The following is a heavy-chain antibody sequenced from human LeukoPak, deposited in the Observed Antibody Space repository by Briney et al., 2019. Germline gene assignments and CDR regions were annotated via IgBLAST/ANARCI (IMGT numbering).Heavy chain of an antibody. CDR3: AKVPTYYDMYGMDV. CDR1: RFTFSSYA. CDR2: ISGSGGST. D-gene: IGHD3-22*01. V-gene: IGHV3-23*01. Sequence: PGGSLRLSCAASRFTFSSYAMSWVRQAPGKGLEWVSAISGSGGSTYYADSVKGRFTISRDNSKNTLYLQMNSLRAEDTAVYYCAKVPTYYDMYGMDVWGQGTTVTVSS. J-gene: IGHJ6*02.